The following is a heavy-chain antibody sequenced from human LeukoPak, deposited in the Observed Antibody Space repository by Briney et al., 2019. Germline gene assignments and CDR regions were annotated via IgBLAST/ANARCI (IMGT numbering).Heavy chain of an antibody. CDR3: AREDPRTKVPEGMDV. V-gene: IGHV4-59*01. CDR1: GGSISHYY. Sequence: SETLSLTCTVSGGSISHYYWSWIRQPPGKGLEWIGYIYYSGTTNYNPSLKSRVTISVDTSKNQFSLKLISVTAADTAVYYCAREDPRTKVPEGMDVWGQGTTVSVS. CDR2: IYYSGTT. J-gene: IGHJ6*02. D-gene: IGHD4/OR15-4a*01.